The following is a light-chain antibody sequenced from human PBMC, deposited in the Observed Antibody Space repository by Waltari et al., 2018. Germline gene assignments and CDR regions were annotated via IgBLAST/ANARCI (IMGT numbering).Light chain of an antibody. CDR2: ENN. CDR1: SSNIGTNYY. V-gene: IGLV1-51*02. CDR3: SAWDSSLSSGL. Sequence: VLTQPPSASGAPGQRVTISCTGSSSNIGTNYYVSWYQQFPGTAPKLLIYENNKRPSGVSDRFSGSQSGTSASLTITGLQSEDEADYYCSAWDSSLSSGLFGGGTRLTVL. J-gene: IGLJ2*01.